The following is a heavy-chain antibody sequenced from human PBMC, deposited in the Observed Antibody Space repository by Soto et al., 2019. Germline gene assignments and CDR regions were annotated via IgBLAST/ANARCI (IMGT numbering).Heavy chain of an antibody. V-gene: IGHV1-18*01. CDR3: ARDTYYYGSGESYGMDV. Sequence: ASVKVSCNASGYTFPSYGISWVRQAPGQRLEWRGRISAYNGNTNYAQKPQGRVTMTTDTSTSTAYMELRSLRSDDTAVYYCARDTYYYGSGESYGMDVWGQGTTVTVSS. CDR1: GYTFPSYG. CDR2: ISAYNGNT. D-gene: IGHD3-10*01. J-gene: IGHJ6*02.